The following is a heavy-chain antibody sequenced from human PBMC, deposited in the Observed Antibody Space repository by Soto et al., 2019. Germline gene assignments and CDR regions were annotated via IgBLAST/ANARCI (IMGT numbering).Heavy chain of an antibody. CDR3: AKGGSFDP. V-gene: IGHV3-9*01. CDR1: GFVFDEYA. CDR2: ISLDSKTI. D-gene: IGHD3-10*01. Sequence: EVQLVHSGGGLVQPGRSLRLCCAASGFVFDEYAMYWVRQAPGKGLEWVASISLDSKTIVYADSVRGRFTISRDNAQSSLFLQMNSLRIEDTAFYYCAKGGSFDPWGQGTLVTVS. J-gene: IGHJ5*02.